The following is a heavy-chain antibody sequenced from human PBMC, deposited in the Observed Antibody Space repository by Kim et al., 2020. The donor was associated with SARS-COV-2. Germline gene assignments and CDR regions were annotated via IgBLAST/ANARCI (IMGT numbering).Heavy chain of an antibody. J-gene: IGHJ4*02. CDR2: ISNDGSNK. CDR1: GFTFSSYG. Sequence: GGSLRLSCAASGFTFSSYGMHWVRQAPGKGLEWVAVISNDGSNKYYADSVKGRFTISRDNSKNTLYLQMNSLRAEDTAVYYCANDEYSSSSGLDYLDYWGQGTLVTVSS. D-gene: IGHD6-6*01. CDR3: ANDEYSSSSGLDYLDY. V-gene: IGHV3-30*18.